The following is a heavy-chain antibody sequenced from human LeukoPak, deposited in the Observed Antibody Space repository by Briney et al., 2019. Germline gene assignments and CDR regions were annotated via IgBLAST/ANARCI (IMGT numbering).Heavy chain of an antibody. J-gene: IGHJ4*02. V-gene: IGHV4-39*01. CDR2: IYYSGTT. D-gene: IGHD3-10*01. CDR3: ATLPYYYGSGSYGGIDD. CDR1: GGSTTSSSYY. Sequence: SETPSLSCIVSGGSTTSSSYYGGWISQPPGNALEWIGSIYYSGTTYYNPSLKSRVTISGDTSKKQLSLQLSSVTAAETAVYYCATLPYYYGSGSYGGIDDWGQGTLVTASA.